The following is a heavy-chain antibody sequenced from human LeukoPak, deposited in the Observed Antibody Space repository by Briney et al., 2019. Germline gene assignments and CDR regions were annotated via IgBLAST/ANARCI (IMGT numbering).Heavy chain of an antibody. D-gene: IGHD3-10*01. CDR3: ARVNMVRGVIVDY. CDR1: GGSISSSSYY. J-gene: IGHJ4*02. Sequence: SETLSLTCTVSGGSISSSSYYWGWIRQPPGKGLEWIGSIYYSGSTYYNPSLKSRVTISVDTSKNQFSLKLSSVTAADTAVYYCARVNMVRGVIVDYWGQGTLVTVSS. CDR2: IYYSGST. V-gene: IGHV4-39*01.